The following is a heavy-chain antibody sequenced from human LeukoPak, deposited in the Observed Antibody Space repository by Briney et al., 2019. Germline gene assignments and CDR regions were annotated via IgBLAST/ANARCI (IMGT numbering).Heavy chain of an antibody. V-gene: IGHV3-23*01. CDR2: ISGSGDNT. Sequence: GGSLRLSCAASGFAFVSYAMGWVRRAPGKGLEWVSAISGSGDNTYFADSVKGRFTISRDNSKNTLYLQMNSLRAEDTAVYYCATDATGTLEYFDYWGQGTLVTVAS. D-gene: IGHD3-9*01. CDR3: ATDATGTLEYFDY. CDR1: GFAFVSYA. J-gene: IGHJ4*02.